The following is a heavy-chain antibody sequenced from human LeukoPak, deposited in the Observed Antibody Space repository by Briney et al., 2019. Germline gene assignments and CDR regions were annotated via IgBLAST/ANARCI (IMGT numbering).Heavy chain of an antibody. CDR2: ISSNGGST. V-gene: IGHV3-64*01. CDR3: ARGRWELLVDY. J-gene: IGHJ4*02. D-gene: IGHD1-26*01. CDR1: GFTFSSYA. Sequence: PGGSLRLSCAASGFTFSSYAMHWVRQAPGKGLEYVSAISSNGGSTYYANSVKGRFTISRDNAKNSLYLQMNSLRAEDTAVYYCARGRWELLVDYWGQGTLVTVSS.